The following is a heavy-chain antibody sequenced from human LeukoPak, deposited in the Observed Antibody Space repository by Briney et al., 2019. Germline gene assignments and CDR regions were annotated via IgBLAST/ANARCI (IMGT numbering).Heavy chain of an antibody. V-gene: IGHV4-39*01. CDR1: GGSICSSSYY. CDR2: IHYSGST. CDR3: ARTYSYYHYMDV. D-gene: IGHD2-15*01. Sequence: SETLSLTCTVSGGSICSSSYYWGWIRQPPGKGLEWIANIHYSGSTYYNPSLKSRVTISVDTSKNQFSLKLSSVAAADTALYYCARTYSYYHYMDVWGKGTTVTVSS. J-gene: IGHJ6*03.